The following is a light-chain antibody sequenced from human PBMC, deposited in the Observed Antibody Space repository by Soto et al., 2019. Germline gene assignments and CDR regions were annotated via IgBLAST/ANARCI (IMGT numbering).Light chain of an antibody. Sequence: DIQMTQSPSSLSASVGDRVTITCRASQVIGNYLAWYQQKPGKVPKLLIYGAYTLQSGVPSRFSGSGSGTDFTLTISSLQPEDVAIYCCQKYNSGLITFGQGTRLEI. CDR1: QVIGNY. CDR2: GAY. J-gene: IGKJ5*01. V-gene: IGKV1-27*01. CDR3: QKYNSGLIT.